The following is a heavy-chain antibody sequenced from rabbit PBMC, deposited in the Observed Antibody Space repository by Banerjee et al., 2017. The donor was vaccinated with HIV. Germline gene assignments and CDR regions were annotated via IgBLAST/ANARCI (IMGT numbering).Heavy chain of an antibody. J-gene: IGHJ4*01. CDR2: IDASSGGGP. CDR3: ARNYGTGSYDL. CDR1: GFSFSSNYY. V-gene: IGHV1S40*01. D-gene: IGHD7-1*01. Sequence: QSLEESGGDLVKPGASLTLTCTASGFSFSSNYYMCWVRQAPGKGLEWIACIDASSGGGPVYATWAKGRFTISKTSSTTVTLQMTSLTAADTATYFCARNYGTGSYDLWGPGTLVTVS.